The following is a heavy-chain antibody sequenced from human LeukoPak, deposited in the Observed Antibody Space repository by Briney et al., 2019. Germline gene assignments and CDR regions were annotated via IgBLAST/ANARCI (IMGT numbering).Heavy chain of an antibody. V-gene: IGHV1-46*01. J-gene: IGHJ4*02. CDR3: ATDPYSSGWYVIGY. CDR1: GYTFTSYY. D-gene: IGHD6-19*01. Sequence: ASVKVSCKASGYTFTSYYMHWVRQAPGQGLEWMGIINPSGGNTSYAQKLQGRVTMTTDTSTSTAYMELRSLRSDDTAVYYCATDPYSSGWYVIGYWGQGTLVTVSS. CDR2: INPSGGNT.